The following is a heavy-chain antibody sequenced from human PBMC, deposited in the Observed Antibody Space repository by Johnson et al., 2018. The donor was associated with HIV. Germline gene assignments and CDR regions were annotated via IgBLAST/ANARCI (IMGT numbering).Heavy chain of an antibody. CDR2: IWYDGSNK. CDR3: ARGLGTSDAFDI. D-gene: IGHD1-1*01. V-gene: IGHV3-33*01. CDR1: GFTFSSYG. Sequence: QVQLVESGGGVVQPGRSLRLSCAASGFTFSSYGMQWVRQAPGKGLEWVAVIWYDGSNKDYADSVKGRFTISRDNSTNTLYLQMNSLRAEDTAVYYCARGLGTSDAFDIWGQGTMVTVSS. J-gene: IGHJ3*02.